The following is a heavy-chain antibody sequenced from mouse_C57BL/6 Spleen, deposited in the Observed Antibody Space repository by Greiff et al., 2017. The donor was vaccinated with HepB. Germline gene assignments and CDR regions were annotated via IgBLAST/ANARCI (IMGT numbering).Heavy chain of an antibody. CDR3: ARFPYYYGSKGFAY. CDR1: GYTFTDYY. Sequence: EVKLQQSGPELVKPGASVKISCKASGYTFTDYYMNWVKQSHGKSLEWIGDINPNNGGTSYNQKFKGKATLTVDKSSSTAYMELRSLTSEDSAVHYCARFPYYYGSKGFAYWGQGTLVTVSA. V-gene: IGHV1-26*01. D-gene: IGHD1-1*01. CDR2: INPNNGGT. J-gene: IGHJ3*01.